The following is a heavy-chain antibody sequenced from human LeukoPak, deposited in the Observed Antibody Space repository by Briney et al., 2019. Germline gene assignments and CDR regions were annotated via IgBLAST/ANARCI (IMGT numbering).Heavy chain of an antibody. J-gene: IGHJ6*02. CDR1: GYTFTTYG. CDR3: ARDPADHGDLREDAHYYALDV. D-gene: IGHD4-17*01. Sequence: ASVNVSFTASGYTFTTYGISWVRQAPGQGFEWMGWINTYNGNTNYAHKFRGRVTMTTDTSTRTVYMEVRSLRSDDTAVYYCARDPADHGDLREDAHYYALDVWGQGTTVTVSS. CDR2: INTYNGNT. V-gene: IGHV1-18*04.